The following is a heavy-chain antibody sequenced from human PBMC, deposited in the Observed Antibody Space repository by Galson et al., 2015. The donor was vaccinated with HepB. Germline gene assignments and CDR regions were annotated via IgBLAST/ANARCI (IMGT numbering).Heavy chain of an antibody. CDR1: GYTFTSYG. CDR2: ISAYNGNT. D-gene: IGHD2-15*01. V-gene: IGHV1-18*01. CDR3: ARELVATYYFDY. J-gene: IGHJ4*02. Sequence: SVKVSCKASGYTFTSYGISWVRQAPGQGLEWMGWISAYNGNTNYAQKFQGRVTMTRDTSTSTVYMDLSSLRSEDTAVYYCARELVATYYFDYWGQATLVTVSS.